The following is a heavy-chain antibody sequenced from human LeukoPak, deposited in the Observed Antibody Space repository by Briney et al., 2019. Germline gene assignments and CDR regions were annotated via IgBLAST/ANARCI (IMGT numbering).Heavy chain of an antibody. Sequence: PGGSLRLSCAASGFTFSSYAMSWVRQAPGKGLEWVSAISGSGGSTYYADSVKGRFTISRDNSKNTLYLQMNSLRAEDTAVYYCARGDDILTGRFDYWGQGTLVTVSS. D-gene: IGHD3-9*01. CDR2: ISGSGGST. V-gene: IGHV3-23*01. CDR1: GFTFSSYA. J-gene: IGHJ4*02. CDR3: ARGDDILTGRFDY.